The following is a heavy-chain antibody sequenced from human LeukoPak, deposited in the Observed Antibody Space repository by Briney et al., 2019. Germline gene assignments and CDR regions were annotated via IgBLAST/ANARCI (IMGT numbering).Heavy chain of an antibody. D-gene: IGHD3-9*01. V-gene: IGHV4-31*03. Sequence: SQTLSLTCTVSGGSISSGGYYWSWIRQHPGKGLEWIGYIYYSGSTYYNPSLKSRVTISVDTSKNQFSLKLSSVTAADTAVYYCARAPYDILTGYYHYYYGMDVWGQGTTVTVSS. J-gene: IGHJ6*02. CDR3: ARAPYDILTGYYHYYYGMDV. CDR1: GGSISSGGYY. CDR2: IYYSGST.